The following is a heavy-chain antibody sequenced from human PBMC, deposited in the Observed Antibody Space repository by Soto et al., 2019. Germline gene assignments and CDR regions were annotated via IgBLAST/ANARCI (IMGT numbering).Heavy chain of an antibody. CDR2: IWYDGGNK. CDR3: AKDSSSWFDP. V-gene: IGHV3-33*06. CDR1: GFTFSSHG. D-gene: IGHD6-13*01. Sequence: WRSLRLPWAASGFTFSSHGMHWIRQDTGKGLEWVALIWYDGGNKYYADSVKGRFTISRDNSKNTLYLQMSSLRAEVTAVYYCAKDSSSWFDPWGQGHQVTVSS. J-gene: IGHJ5*02.